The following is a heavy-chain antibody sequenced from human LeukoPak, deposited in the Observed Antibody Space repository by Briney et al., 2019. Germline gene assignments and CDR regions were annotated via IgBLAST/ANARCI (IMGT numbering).Heavy chain of an antibody. D-gene: IGHD3-22*01. V-gene: IGHV4-61*01. J-gene: IGHJ4*02. CDR1: GGSVSSGSYY. CDR3: ARQAHDSSGYMEGIDY. CDR2: IYYSGST. Sequence: PSETLSLTCTVSGGSVSSGSYYWSWIRQPPGKGLEWIGYIYYSGSTNYNPSLKSRVTISVDTSKNQFSLKLSSVTAADTAVYYCARQAHDSSGYMEGIDYWGQGTLVTVSS.